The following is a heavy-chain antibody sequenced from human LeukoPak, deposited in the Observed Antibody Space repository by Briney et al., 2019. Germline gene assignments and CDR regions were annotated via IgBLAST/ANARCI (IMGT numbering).Heavy chain of an antibody. V-gene: IGHV3-30*18. CDR1: GFTFSSYG. Sequence: QPGGSLRLSCAASGFTFSSYGMHWVRQAPGKGLEWVAVISYDGSNKYYADSVKGRFTISRDNSKNTLYLQMNSLRAEDTAVYYCAKDNLWLGESAVFDYWGQGTLVTVSS. CDR2: ISYDGSNK. D-gene: IGHD3-10*01. J-gene: IGHJ4*02. CDR3: AKDNLWLGESAVFDY.